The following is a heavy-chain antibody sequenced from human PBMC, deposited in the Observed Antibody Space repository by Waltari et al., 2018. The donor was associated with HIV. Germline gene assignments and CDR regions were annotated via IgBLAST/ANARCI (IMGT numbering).Heavy chain of an antibody. D-gene: IGHD3-22*01. J-gene: IGHJ4*02. CDR3: ARLGGDTSGNWGYFDY. V-gene: IGHV3-33*01. CDR1: GFNFSNYG. Sequence: QVQLVESGGGAVQPGRSLRLYWAASGFNFSNYGLYWVRQAPGKGLGWVSIVWYDGSNKDYADSVKGRFIISRDNSQNTLYLQMNSLRAEDSAVYYCARLGGDTSGNWGYFDYWGQGTLVTVSS. CDR2: VWYDGSNK.